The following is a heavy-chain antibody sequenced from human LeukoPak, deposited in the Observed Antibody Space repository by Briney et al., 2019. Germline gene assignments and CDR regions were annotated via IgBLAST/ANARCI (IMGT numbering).Heavy chain of an antibody. D-gene: IGHD5-12*01. V-gene: IGHV4-39*01. CDR3: ARQRYSGYEIDY. Sequence: SETLSLTCTVSGGSVSSTYYWGWIRQPPGKGLEWIGSIYYSGSTYHNPSLKSRVTISVDTSKNQFSLKLTSVTAADTAVYYCARQRYSGYEIDYWGQGTLVTVSS. CDR2: IYYSGST. J-gene: IGHJ4*02. CDR1: GGSVSSTYY.